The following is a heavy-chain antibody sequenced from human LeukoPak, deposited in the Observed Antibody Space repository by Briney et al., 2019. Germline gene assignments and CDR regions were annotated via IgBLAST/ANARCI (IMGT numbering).Heavy chain of an antibody. CDR2: INPYNGVI. Sequence: GASVKVSCKASGYIFTDYYMHWVRQAPGQGLEWMGWINPYNGVITIAQKFQGRVTMTRDTSISTAYMELSRLRSDDTAVYFCAKVLREGNYYYYMDVWGKGTTVTISS. CDR3: AKVLREGNYYYYMDV. J-gene: IGHJ6*03. CDR1: GYIFTDYY. V-gene: IGHV1-2*02.